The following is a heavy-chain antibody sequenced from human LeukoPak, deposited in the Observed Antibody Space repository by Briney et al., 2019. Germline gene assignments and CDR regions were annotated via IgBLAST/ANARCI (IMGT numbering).Heavy chain of an antibody. V-gene: IGHV4-59*01. CDR3: AGVMGYYYGSGMGSGMDV. J-gene: IGHJ6*02. CDR2: IYYSGST. CDR1: GGSISSYY. D-gene: IGHD3-10*01. Sequence: SSETLSLTCTVSGGSISSYYWSWIRQPPGKGLEWIGYIYYSGSTNYNPSLKSRVTISVDTSKNQFSLKLSSVTAADTAVYYCAGVMGYYYGSGMGSGMDVWGQGTTVTVSS.